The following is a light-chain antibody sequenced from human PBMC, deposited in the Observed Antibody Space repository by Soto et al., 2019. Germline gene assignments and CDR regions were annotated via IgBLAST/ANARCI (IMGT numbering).Light chain of an antibody. V-gene: IGKV3-15*01. J-gene: IGKJ1*01. CDR1: QSISSN. CDR3: QNHGTT. CDR2: GAS. Sequence: EIVMTQSPATLSVSPGERATLSCRASQSISSNVAWYQQKPGQAPRLLIYGASTRATGIPARFSGSGSGTEFTLTISSLQSEDFAVYFCQNHGTTFGQGTKVDI.